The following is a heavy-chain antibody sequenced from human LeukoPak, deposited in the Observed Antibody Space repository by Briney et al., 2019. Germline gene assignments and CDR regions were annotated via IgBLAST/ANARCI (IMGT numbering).Heavy chain of an antibody. CDR3: ASRKLGNDY. D-gene: IGHD7-27*01. J-gene: IGHJ4*02. CDR2: IFYSGST. V-gene: IGHV4-59*01. CDR1: GGSINDYY. Sequence: SETLSLTCTVSGGSINDYYWNWIRQPPGKGLEWIGYIFYSGSTNYNPSLTSRVTISVDTSKNQFSLKLTSVTAADTAVYYCASRKLGNDYWGQGTLVTVSS.